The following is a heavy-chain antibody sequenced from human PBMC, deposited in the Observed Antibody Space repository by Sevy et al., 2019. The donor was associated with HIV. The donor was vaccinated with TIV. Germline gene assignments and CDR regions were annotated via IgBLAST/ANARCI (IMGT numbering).Heavy chain of an antibody. Sequence: GGSLRLSCAASGFTFSTHAMHWVRQAPGKGLEWVAIISYDGNIEYYPDSVKGRFTICRDDSKNTLYLQMNSLRSEDTALYYCARDLGYESTGYLPLFDNWGQGTLVTVSS. CDR1: GFTFSTHA. D-gene: IGHD3-22*01. CDR2: ISYDGNIE. CDR3: ARDLGYESTGYLPLFDN. J-gene: IGHJ4*02. V-gene: IGHV3-30-3*01.